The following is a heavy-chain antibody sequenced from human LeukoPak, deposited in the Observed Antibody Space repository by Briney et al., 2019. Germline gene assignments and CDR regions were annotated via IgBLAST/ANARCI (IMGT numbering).Heavy chain of an antibody. D-gene: IGHD3-10*01. CDR3: AKGRPIDYYGSGSYSAFDY. V-gene: IGHV4-59*01. J-gene: IGHJ4*02. Sequence: SETLSLTCTVSGGSISSYYWSWIRQPPGKGLEWIGYIYYSGSTDYSPSLKSRVTISVDTSKNQFSLKLSSVTAADTAVYYCAKGRPIDYYGSGSYSAFDYWGQGTLVTVSS. CDR2: IYYSGST. CDR1: GGSISSYY.